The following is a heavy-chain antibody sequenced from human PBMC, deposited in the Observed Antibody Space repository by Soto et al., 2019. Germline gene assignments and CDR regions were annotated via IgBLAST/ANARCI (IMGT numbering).Heavy chain of an antibody. V-gene: IGHV1-24*01. D-gene: IGHD1-7*01. CDR2: FDPEDGET. Sequence: ASVKVSCKVSGYTLTELSMHWVRQAPGKGLEWMGGFDPEDGETIYAQKFQGRVTMTEDTSTDTAYMELSSLRSEDTAVYYCATSNSPIDWNYPPFDYWGQGTLVTVSS. J-gene: IGHJ4*02. CDR3: ATSNSPIDWNYPPFDY. CDR1: GYTLTELS.